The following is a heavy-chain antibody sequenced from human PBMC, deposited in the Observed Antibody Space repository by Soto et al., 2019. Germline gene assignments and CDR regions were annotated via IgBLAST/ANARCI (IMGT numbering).Heavy chain of an antibody. Sequence: ASVKVSCKASGYTFTSYGISWVRQAPGQGLEWMGWISAYNGNTNYAQKLQGRVTMTTDTSTSTAYMELRSLRSDDTAVYYCACDCVDTHLNRFSFWGKRTLVPGSS. J-gene: IGHJ4*02. D-gene: IGHD3-10*01. V-gene: IGHV1-18*01. CDR3: ACDCVDTHLNRFSF. CDR2: ISAYNGNT. CDR1: GYTFTSYG.